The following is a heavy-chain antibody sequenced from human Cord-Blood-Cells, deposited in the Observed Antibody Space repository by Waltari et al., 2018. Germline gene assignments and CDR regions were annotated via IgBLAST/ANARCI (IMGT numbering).Heavy chain of an antibody. Sequence: QVQLVQSGAEVKKTGSSVKVSCKASGGTFSSYALSWVRQAPGQGLEWMGGIIPIFGTANYAQKFQGRVTITADESTSTAYMELSSLRSEDTAVYYCARGGDGYKLYYYYGMDVWGQGTTVTVSS. J-gene: IGHJ6*02. CDR1: GGTFSSYA. D-gene: IGHD5-12*01. CDR3: ARGGDGYKLYYYYGMDV. V-gene: IGHV1-69*01. CDR2: IIPIFGTA.